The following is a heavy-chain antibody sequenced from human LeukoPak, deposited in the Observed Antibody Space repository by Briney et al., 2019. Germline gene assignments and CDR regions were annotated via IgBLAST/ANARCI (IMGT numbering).Heavy chain of an antibody. Sequence: EASVTVSCKASGYTFTNYDINWVRQATGQGLEWMGWMDPNSGNRGSAQKFQGRVSMTRNTSISTAYMELINLTYEDTAFYYCTTERFGEFLAIWGQGTMVTVSS. V-gene: IGHV1-8*01. CDR2: MDPNSGNR. CDR3: TTERFGEFLAI. CDR1: GYTFTNYD. J-gene: IGHJ3*02. D-gene: IGHD3-10*01.